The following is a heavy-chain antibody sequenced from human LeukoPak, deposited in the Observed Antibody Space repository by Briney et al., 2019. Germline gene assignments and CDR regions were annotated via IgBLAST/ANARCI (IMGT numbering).Heavy chain of an antibody. D-gene: IGHD6-19*01. Sequence: GASVKVSCKASGYSFTGYYLHWVRQDVRQGLQWMGWIDPKSGTTKYAPRFQGRVTMTGDTSTRTVYMEVTSLRSDDTAVYYCARAGSGWSFWGQGTLLTVSS. CDR1: GYSFTGYY. J-gene: IGHJ4*02. CDR3: ARAGSGWSF. V-gene: IGHV1-2*02. CDR2: IDPKSGTT.